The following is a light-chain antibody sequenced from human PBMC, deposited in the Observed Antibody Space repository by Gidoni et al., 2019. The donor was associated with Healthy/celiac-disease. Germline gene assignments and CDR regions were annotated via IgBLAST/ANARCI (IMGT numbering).Light chain of an antibody. CDR2: AAS. J-gene: IGKJ4*01. V-gene: IGKV1-27*01. CDR3: QKYNSAPFT. Sequence: DIQMTQSPSSLSASVGDRVTITCRASQGISNYLGWYQQKPRKVPKLLIYAASTLQSGVPSRCSGGRCGTDFTLTISSLQHEDVATYYWQKYNSAPFTFGGGTKVEIK. CDR1: QGISNY.